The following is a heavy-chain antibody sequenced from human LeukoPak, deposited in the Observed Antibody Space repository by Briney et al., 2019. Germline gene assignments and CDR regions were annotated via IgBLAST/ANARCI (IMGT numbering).Heavy chain of an antibody. Sequence: KPSETLSLTCTVSGGSVSSGSYYWSWIRQPPGKGLEWIGYIYYSGSTNYNPSLKSRVTISVDTSKNQFSLKLSSVTAADTAVYYCARTTMVRGALYGMDVWGQGTTVTVSS. D-gene: IGHD3-10*01. V-gene: IGHV4-61*01. CDR2: IYYSGST. CDR1: GGSVSSGSYY. J-gene: IGHJ6*02. CDR3: ARTTMVRGALYGMDV.